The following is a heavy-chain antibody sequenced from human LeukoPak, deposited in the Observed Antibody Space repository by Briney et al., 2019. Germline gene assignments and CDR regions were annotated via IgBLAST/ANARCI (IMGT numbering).Heavy chain of an antibody. J-gene: IGHJ4*02. D-gene: IGHD1-26*01. V-gene: IGHV3-30*18. CDR1: GSTFSNAW. CDR2: ISYDGSNK. Sequence: GGSLRLSCAASGSTFSNAWMSWVRQAPGKGLEWVAVISYDGSNKYYADSVKGRFTISRDNSKNTLYLQMNSLRAEDTAVYYCAKDRELRTGYFDYWGQGTLVTVSS. CDR3: AKDRELRTGYFDY.